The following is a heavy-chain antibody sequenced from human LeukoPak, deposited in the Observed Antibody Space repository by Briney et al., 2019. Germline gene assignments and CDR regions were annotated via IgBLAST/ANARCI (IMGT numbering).Heavy chain of an antibody. CDR3: ARLSRYCTNGVCYGTLDY. Sequence: SETLSLTCAVYGGSFSGYYWSWIRQPPGKGLEWIGEINHSGSTNYNPSLKSRVTISVDTSKNQFSLKLSSVTAADTAVYYCARLSRYCTNGVCYGTLDYWGQGTLVTVSS. CDR2: INHSGST. D-gene: IGHD2-8*01. V-gene: IGHV4-34*01. CDR1: GGSFSGYY. J-gene: IGHJ4*02.